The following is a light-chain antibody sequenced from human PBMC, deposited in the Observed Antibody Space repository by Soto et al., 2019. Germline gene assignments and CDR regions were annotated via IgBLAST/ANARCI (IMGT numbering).Light chain of an antibody. CDR2: EVS. J-gene: IGLJ1*01. CDR1: SSDVGGYNY. V-gene: IGLV2-14*01. CDR3: SSYTGSSSYV. Sequence: QSALTQPASVSGSPGQSITISCTGTSSDVGGYNYVSWYQQHPGKAPKLMISEVSNRPSGVSNRFSGSKSGNTASLTISGLQAEDEADYYCSSYTGSSSYVFGTGTKLTVL.